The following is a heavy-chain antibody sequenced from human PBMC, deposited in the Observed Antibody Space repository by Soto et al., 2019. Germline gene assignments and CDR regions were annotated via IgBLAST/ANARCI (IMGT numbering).Heavy chain of an antibody. CDR1: GASIRTSNHY. CDR2: IYYSGST. Sequence: PSETLSLTCTVSGASIRTSNHYWGWIRQPPGTGLEWIGTIYYSGSTSYNPSLKSRVTISVDTSRNQFSLKLRSVTAAGTAIYYCARRFEYSTGWYYFDYWGQGTLVTVSS. D-gene: IGHD6-19*01. V-gene: IGHV4-39*01. CDR3: ARRFEYSTGWYYFDY. J-gene: IGHJ4*02.